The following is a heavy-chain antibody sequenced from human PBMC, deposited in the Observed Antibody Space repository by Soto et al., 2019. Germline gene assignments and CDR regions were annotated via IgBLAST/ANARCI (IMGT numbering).Heavy chain of an antibody. CDR2: IYTSGST. CDR3: ARMGGYYEYYYYGMDV. J-gene: IGHJ6*02. V-gene: IGHV4-4*07. D-gene: IGHD3-3*01. Sequence: SETLSLTCTVSGGSISSYYWSWIRQPAGKGLEWIGRIYTSGSTDYNPSLKSRVTMSVDTSKNQFSLRLSSVTAADTAVYYCARMGGYYEYYYYGMDVWGQGTTVTVSS. CDR1: GGSISSYY.